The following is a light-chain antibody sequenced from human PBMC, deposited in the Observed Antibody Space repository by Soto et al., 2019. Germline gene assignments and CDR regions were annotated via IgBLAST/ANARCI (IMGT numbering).Light chain of an antibody. J-gene: IGLJ2*01. CDR1: SSDLGEYDY. CDR2: EVN. Sequence: QSALTQPPSASGSPGQSVTISCTGTSSDLGEYDYVSWYQQHPGKAPKLMIYEVNKRHSGVPDRFSGSKSGNTASLTVTGLQAEDEADYYCSSYAGRNHLIFGGGTKLTVL. V-gene: IGLV2-8*01. CDR3: SSYAGRNHLI.